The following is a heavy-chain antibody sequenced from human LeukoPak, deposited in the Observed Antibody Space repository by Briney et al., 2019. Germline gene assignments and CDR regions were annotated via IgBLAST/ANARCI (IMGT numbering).Heavy chain of an antibody. CDR2: ISGSSGST. D-gene: IGHD6-19*01. CDR3: TKGPGPSIVEAYLYMDV. V-gene: IGHV3-23*01. J-gene: IGHJ6*03. CDR1: GFTFSSYA. Sequence: GGSLRLSCAASGFTFSSYAMNWVRQAPGTGLEWVSGISGSSGSTFYADSMKGRSTISRDNSKNTLFLQMNSLRVEDTAVYYCTKGPGPSIVEAYLYMDVWGKGTTVTVSS.